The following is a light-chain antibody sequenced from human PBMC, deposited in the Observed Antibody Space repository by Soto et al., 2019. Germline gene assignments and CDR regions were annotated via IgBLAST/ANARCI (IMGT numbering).Light chain of an antibody. J-gene: IGKJ2*01. V-gene: IGKV3D-15*01. CDR1: QSVNSN. CDR2: GAS. CDR3: QQYNNWPPYT. Sequence: EIVMTQSPATLSVSPGERATLSCRASQSVNSNLVWYQQKPGQAPRLLIYGASTRATGITARFSGSGSGTEFTLTISILQSEDFAVYYCQQYNNWPPYTFGQGTKLEIK.